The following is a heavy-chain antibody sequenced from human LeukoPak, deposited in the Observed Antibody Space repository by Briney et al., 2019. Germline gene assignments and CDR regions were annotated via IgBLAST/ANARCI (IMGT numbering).Heavy chain of an antibody. CDR3: ARGYCSGSSCYSRTFGS. V-gene: IGHV4-61*01. J-gene: IGHJ5*01. CDR1: GGSVSIGSYY. D-gene: IGHD2-15*01. CDR2: IYYSGST. Sequence: PSETLSLTCTVSGGSVSIGSYYWNWIRRPPGKGLEWIGYIYYSGSTNYNPSLKSRVTISVDTSNNQFSLKLTSVTAAGTAVYYCARGYCSGSSCYSRTFGSWGQGTLVTVSS.